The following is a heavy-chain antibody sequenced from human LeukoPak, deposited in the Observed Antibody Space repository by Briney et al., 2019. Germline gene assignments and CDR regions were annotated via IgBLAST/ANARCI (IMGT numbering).Heavy chain of an antibody. V-gene: IGHV1-69*05. D-gene: IGHD6-19*01. CDR2: IIPIFGTA. J-gene: IGHJ3*02. CDR3: ASQSIAVAAFDI. Sequence: SVKVSCKASGGTFSSYAISWVRQAPGQGLEWMGGIIPIFGTANYAQKFQGRVTITTDESTSTTYMELSSLRSEDTAVYYCASQSIAVAAFDIWGQGTMVTVSS. CDR1: GGTFSSYA.